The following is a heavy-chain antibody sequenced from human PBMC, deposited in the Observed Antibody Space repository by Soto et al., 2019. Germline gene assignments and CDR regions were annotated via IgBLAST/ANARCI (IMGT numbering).Heavy chain of an antibody. V-gene: IGHV3-48*01. CDR2: ISASSRTL. Sequence: GGSLRLSCGASGFTFSSYSMNWVRQAPGKGLEWISHISASSRTLFYADSVKGRFTISRDNAKNSLYLQMNSLRAEDTAVYYCARDYYDFWSGYGAFDIWGQGTMVTVS. CDR1: GFTFSSYS. CDR3: ARDYYDFWSGYGAFDI. D-gene: IGHD3-3*01. J-gene: IGHJ3*02.